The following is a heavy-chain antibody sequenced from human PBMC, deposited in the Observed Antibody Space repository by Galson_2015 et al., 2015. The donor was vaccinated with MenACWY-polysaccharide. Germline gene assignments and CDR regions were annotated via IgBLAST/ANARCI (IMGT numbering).Heavy chain of an antibody. J-gene: IGHJ4*02. Sequence: SVKVSCKASGYTFTTSAIHWVRQAPGQRLEWMGWINAGNDDTKYSQNFQGRVSITTDTSTSTVYMELSSLRFDDSAVYYCARDFLSTVTTRPGYWGQGTLVTVSS. CDR2: INAGNDDT. CDR1: GYTFTTSA. V-gene: IGHV1-3*01. D-gene: IGHD4-17*01. CDR3: ARDFLSTVTTRPGY.